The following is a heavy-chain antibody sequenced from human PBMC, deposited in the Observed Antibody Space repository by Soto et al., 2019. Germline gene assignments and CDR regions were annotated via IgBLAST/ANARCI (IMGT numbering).Heavy chain of an antibody. CDR3: AKEPADYYDSSGVDY. CDR2: ISSSSSTI. D-gene: IGHD3-22*01. V-gene: IGHV3-48*04. Sequence: GGSLRLSCAASGFTFSSYSMNWVRQAPGKGLEWVSYISSSSSTIYYADSVKGRFTISRDNSKNTLSLQMNSLRAEDTAVFYCAKEPADYYDSSGVDYWGQGTLVTVSS. CDR1: GFTFSSYS. J-gene: IGHJ4*02.